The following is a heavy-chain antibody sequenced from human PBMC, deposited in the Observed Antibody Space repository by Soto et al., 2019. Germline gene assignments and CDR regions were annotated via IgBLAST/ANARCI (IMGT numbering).Heavy chain of an antibody. D-gene: IGHD2-21*02. J-gene: IGHJ3*01. CDR1: GG. Sequence: QVQLVQSGAEVKKPGSSVRVSCKASGGINWVRQAPGHGLEWMGGFMPLFGTADYAQRFQGRVTITADELTTTSYMELRSQRSEETAVYYCAKRAYCGGDCFAFDVWGQGTSVTVSS. V-gene: IGHV1-69*01. CDR3: AKRAYCGGDCFAFDV. CDR2: FMPLFGTA.